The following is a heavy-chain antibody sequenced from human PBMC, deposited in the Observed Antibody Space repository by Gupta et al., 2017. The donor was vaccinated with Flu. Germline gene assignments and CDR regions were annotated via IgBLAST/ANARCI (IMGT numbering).Heavy chain of an antibody. V-gene: IGHV3-21*04. D-gene: IGHD3-3*01. Sequence: YGAASGFTFSTYVMNWVRQAPGKGLEWVSSISSRYSYIYYAESVEGRFAVSRDNAKNSLYLQMNSLRAEDTAIYYCARVGDRSAYNAESAFDIW. J-gene: IGHJ3*02. CDR2: ISSRYSYI. CDR1: GFTFSTYV. CDR3: ARVGDRSAYNAESAFDI.